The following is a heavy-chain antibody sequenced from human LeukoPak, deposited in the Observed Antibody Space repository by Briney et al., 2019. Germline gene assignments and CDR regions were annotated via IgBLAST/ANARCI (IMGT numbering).Heavy chain of an antibody. CDR1: GGSISSYY. V-gene: IGHV4-59*01. D-gene: IGHD6-19*01. CDR3: ARGGGGGPGIAVAGGITLDY. CDR2: IYYSGST. Sequence: TSETLSLTCTVSGGSISSYYWSWIRQPPGKGLEWIGYIYYSGSTNYNPSLKSRVTISVDTSKNQFSLKLSSVTAADTAVYYCARGGGGGPGIAVAGGITLDYWGQGTLVTVSS. J-gene: IGHJ4*02.